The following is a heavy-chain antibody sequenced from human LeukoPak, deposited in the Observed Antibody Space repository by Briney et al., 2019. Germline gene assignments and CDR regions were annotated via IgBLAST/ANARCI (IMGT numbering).Heavy chain of an antibody. D-gene: IGHD6-13*01. V-gene: IGHV3-66*01. Sequence: PGGSLRLSCAASEFSVGSNYMTWVRQAPGKGLEWVSLIYSGGSTYYADSVKGRFTISRDNSKNTLYLQMNSLRAEDTAVYYCASIAAAKDYWGQGTLVTVSS. CDR2: IYSGGST. CDR3: ASIAAAKDY. J-gene: IGHJ4*02. CDR1: EFSVGSNY.